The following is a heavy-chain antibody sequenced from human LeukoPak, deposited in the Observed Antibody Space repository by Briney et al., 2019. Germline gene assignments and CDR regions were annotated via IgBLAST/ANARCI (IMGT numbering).Heavy chain of an antibody. Sequence: LRLSCAASGFTFSSYAMSWIRQHPGKGLEWIGYIYYSGSTYYNPSLKSRVTISVDTSKNQFSLKLSSVTAADTAVYYCARGDCSGGSCYSDFWGQGTLVTVSS. CDR1: GFTFSSYA. J-gene: IGHJ4*02. D-gene: IGHD2-15*01. CDR2: IYYSGST. V-gene: IGHV4-31*02. CDR3: ARGDCSGGSCYSDF.